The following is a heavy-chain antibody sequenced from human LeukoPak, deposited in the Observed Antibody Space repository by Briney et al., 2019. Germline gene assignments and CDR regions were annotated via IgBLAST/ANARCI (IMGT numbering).Heavy chain of an antibody. J-gene: IGHJ4*02. Sequence: GRSLRLSCAASGFTFRNYAMYWVRQAPGRGLEWAAVVSFDGNTTFDSDSVKGRFAISRDNSKNTLYLEMNSLRPEDTAVYYCARFRAATTRFDYWGQGTLVTVSS. CDR3: ARFRAATTRFDY. CDR1: GFTFRNYA. CDR2: VSFDGNTT. D-gene: IGHD1/OR15-1a*01. V-gene: IGHV3-30*09.